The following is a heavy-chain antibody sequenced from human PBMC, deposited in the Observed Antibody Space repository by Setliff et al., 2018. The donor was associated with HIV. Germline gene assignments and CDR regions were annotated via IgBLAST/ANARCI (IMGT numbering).Heavy chain of an antibody. J-gene: IGHJ4*01. CDR3: ARDRDRKDTTYVRFDY. V-gene: IGHV4-38-2*02. Sequence: SETLSLTCLVFGYSITNGIYWAWIRQSPGKGLEWIGSIYSNGHSYYNPSHTSRLTMSVDTAKNRFSLKLISVTAADTAVYYCARDRDRKDTTYVRFDYWGHGILVTVTS. D-gene: IGHD4-17*01. CDR2: IYSNGHS. CDR1: GYSITNGIY.